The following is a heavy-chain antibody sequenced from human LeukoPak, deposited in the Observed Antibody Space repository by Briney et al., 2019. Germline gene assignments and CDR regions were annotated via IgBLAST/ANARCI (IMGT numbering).Heavy chain of an antibody. V-gene: IGHV3-48*03. J-gene: IGHJ4*02. D-gene: IGHD6-13*01. CDR1: GFTFSSYE. CDR2: ISSSGSTI. CDR3: ARAAGSPEYYFDY. Sequence: GGSLRLSCAASGFTFSSYEMNWVRQAPGKGLEWVSYISSSGSTIYYADSVKGRFTISRDNAKNSLYLQMNSLRAEDTAVYHCARAAGSPEYYFDYWGQGTLVTVSS.